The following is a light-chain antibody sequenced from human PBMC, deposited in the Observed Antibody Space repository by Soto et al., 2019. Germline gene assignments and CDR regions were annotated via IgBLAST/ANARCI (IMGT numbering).Light chain of an antibody. CDR1: QSISSW. J-gene: IGKJ1*01. CDR3: QQYNSYSRT. CDR2: KAS. Sequence: IQFTQSPSTLSASVGDRVRLTCWASQSISSWLAWYQQKPGKAPKLLIYKASILESGVPSRFSGSGSGTEFTLTISSLQPDDFATYHCQQYNSYSRTFGQGTKVDNK. V-gene: IGKV1-5*03.